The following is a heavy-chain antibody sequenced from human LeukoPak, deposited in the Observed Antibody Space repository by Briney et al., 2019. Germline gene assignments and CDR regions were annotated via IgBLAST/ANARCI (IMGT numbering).Heavy chain of an antibody. Sequence: KSSETLSLTCTVSGGSISSYYWSWIRQPPVKGLEWIGYIYYSGSTNYNPSLKSRVTISVDTSKNQFSLKLSSVTAADTAVYYCARMPYSYGYINYYYGMDVWGQGTTVTVSS. V-gene: IGHV4-59*08. CDR3: ARMPYSYGYINYYYGMDV. J-gene: IGHJ6*02. D-gene: IGHD5-18*01. CDR1: GGSISSYY. CDR2: IYYSGST.